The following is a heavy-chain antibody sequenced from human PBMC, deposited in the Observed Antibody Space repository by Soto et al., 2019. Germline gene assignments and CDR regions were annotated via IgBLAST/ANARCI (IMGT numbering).Heavy chain of an antibody. CDR1: GFTFSSYW. V-gene: IGHV3-74*01. D-gene: IGHD3-3*01. Sequence: PGGSLRLSCAASGFTFSSYWMHWVRQAPGKGLVWVSRINSDGSSTSYADSVKGRFTISRDNAKNTLYLQMNSLRAEDTAVYYCARASWYYDFWSGSVNYYYYMDVWGKGTTVTVSS. J-gene: IGHJ6*03. CDR3: ARASWYYDFWSGSVNYYYYMDV. CDR2: INSDGSST.